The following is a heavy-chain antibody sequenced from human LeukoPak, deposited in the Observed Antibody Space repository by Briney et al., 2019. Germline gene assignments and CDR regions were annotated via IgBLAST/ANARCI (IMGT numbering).Heavy chain of an antibody. D-gene: IGHD6-13*01. V-gene: IGHV1-2*02. Sequence: ASVKVSCKASGYTFTGYYIHWVRQAPGQGLEWMGWINPNSGGTNYAQKFQGRVTMTRDTSISTAYMELRSLRSDDTAVYYCARDRIDVEKDSSSWYRLTENPFDYWGQGTLVTVSS. CDR3: ARDRIDVEKDSSSWYRLTENPFDY. J-gene: IGHJ4*02. CDR1: GYTFTGYY. CDR2: INPNSGGT.